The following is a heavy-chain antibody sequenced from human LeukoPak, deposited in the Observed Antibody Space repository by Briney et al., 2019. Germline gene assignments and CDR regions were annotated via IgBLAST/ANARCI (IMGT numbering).Heavy chain of an antibody. CDR3: ARDNHDILTGYSAYFDY. Sequence: ASVNVSCKASGYTFTSYGISWMRPAPGQGLEWMGWISSYNGNTNYEQKLQGRVTMTTDTYTSTAYMELRSLRSDDTAVYYCARDNHDILTGYSAYFDYWGQGTLVTVSS. CDR1: GYTFTSYG. CDR2: ISSYNGNT. V-gene: IGHV1-18*01. D-gene: IGHD3-9*01. J-gene: IGHJ4*02.